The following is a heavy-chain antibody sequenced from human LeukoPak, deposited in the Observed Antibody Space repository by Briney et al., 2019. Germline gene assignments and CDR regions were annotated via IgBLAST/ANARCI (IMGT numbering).Heavy chain of an antibody. Sequence: ASVKVSCKASGYTFTSYGISWVRQAPGQGLEWMGWISAYNGNTNYAQKLQGRVTMTTDTSTSTAYMELRSLRSDDTAVYYCAGRFSYEGGAWFDCGGQAPLVAVSS. CDR1: GYTFTSYG. D-gene: IGHD5-18*01. CDR2: ISAYNGNT. V-gene: IGHV1-18*01. CDR3: AGRFSYEGGAWFDC. J-gene: IGHJ5*01.